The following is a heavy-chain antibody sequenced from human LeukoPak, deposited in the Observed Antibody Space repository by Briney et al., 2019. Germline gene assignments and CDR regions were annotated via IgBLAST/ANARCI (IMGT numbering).Heavy chain of an antibody. D-gene: IGHD5-18*01. CDR2: ISGSGGST. J-gene: IGHJ4*02. CDR3: AKADVDTAMGILDY. Sequence: GGSLRLSCAASGFTFSSYAMSWVRQPPGKGLEWVAGISGSGGSTYYADSVTGRITISRDNSKHTPYPQMNSMRAEDPAIYCCAKADVDTAMGILDYWGQGTLVTVSS. V-gene: IGHV3-23*01. CDR1: GFTFSSYA.